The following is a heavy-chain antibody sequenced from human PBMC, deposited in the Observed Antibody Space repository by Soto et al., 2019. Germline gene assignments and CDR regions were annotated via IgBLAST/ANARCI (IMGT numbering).Heavy chain of an antibody. V-gene: IGHV3-30-3*01. Sequence: GGSLRLSCAASGFTFSSYAMHWVRQAPGKGLEWVAVISYDGSNKYYADSVKGRFTISRDNSKNTLYLQVNSLRAEDTAVYYCARDPSRITIFGVVIGLNFYYYYGMDVWGQGTTVTVSS. CDR2: ISYDGSNK. J-gene: IGHJ6*02. D-gene: IGHD3-3*01. CDR1: GFTFSSYA. CDR3: ARDPSRITIFGVVIGLNFYYYYGMDV.